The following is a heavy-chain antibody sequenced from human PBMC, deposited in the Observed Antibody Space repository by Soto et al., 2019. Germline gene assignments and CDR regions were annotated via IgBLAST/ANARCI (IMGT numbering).Heavy chain of an antibody. CDR2: IIPILGIA. D-gene: IGHD2-15*01. Sequence: ASVKVSCKASGGTFSSYTISWVRQAPGQGLEWMGRIIPILGIANYAQKFQGRVTITADKSTSTAYMELSSLRSEDTAVYYCARDFRCSGGSCYSFSAFDICRQGTMVTVSS. CDR3: ARDFRCSGGSCYSFSAFDI. CDR1: GGTFSSYT. V-gene: IGHV1-69*04. J-gene: IGHJ3*02.